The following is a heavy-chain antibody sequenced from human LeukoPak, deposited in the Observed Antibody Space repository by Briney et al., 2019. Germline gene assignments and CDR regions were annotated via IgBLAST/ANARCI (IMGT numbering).Heavy chain of an antibody. CDR2: ISGSGGST. CDR3: AKASVRITTVRGVIGNWDIDL. D-gene: IGHD3-10*01. Sequence: GGSLRLSCAVSGFTFGSYAMSWVRQAPGKGLEWFSAISGSGGSTYYAESVKARFTISKDNSNNTLYLQMNSLRAEDTAVYYCAKASVRITTVRGVIGNWDIDLCCRGPVVTVTS. V-gene: IGHV3-23*01. J-gene: IGHJ2*01. CDR1: GFTFGSYA.